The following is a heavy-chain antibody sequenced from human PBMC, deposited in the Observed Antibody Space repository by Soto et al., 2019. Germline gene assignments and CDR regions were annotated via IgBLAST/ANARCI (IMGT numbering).Heavy chain of an antibody. J-gene: IGHJ5*02. D-gene: IGHD2-15*01. CDR1: GGSFSGYY. Sequence: PSETLSVTCAVYGGSFSGYYWSWIRQPPGKGLEWIGEINHSGSTNYNPSLKSRVTISVDTSKNQFSLKLSSVTAADTAVYYCARLTIVVVVASNWFDPWGQGTLVTVSS. CDR2: INHSGST. V-gene: IGHV4-34*01. CDR3: ARLTIVVVVASNWFDP.